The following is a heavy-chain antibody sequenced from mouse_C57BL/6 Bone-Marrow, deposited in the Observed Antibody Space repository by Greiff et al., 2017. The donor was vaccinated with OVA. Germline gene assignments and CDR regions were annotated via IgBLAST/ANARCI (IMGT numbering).Heavy chain of an antibody. Sequence: VQLQQPGAELVKPGASVKLSCKASGYTFTSYWMQRVKQRPGQGLEWLGEIDPSDSYTNYNQKFKGKTTLTVDTSSSTAYMQLSRLTSEDSAFYYCARDWFAYWGQGTLVTVSA. CDR3: ARDWFAY. J-gene: IGHJ3*01. V-gene: IGHV1-50*01. CDR2: IDPSDSYT. CDR1: GYTFTSYW.